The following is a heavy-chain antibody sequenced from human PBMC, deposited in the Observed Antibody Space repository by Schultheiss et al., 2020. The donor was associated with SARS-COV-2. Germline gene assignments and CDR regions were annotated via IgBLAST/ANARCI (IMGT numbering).Heavy chain of an antibody. CDR1: GFTFSSYG. V-gene: IGHV3-30*03. CDR3: ARCGGDCYSVTFDY. J-gene: IGHJ4*02. CDR2: ISYDGSNK. D-gene: IGHD2-21*02. Sequence: GGSLRLSCAASGFTFSSYGMHWVRQAPGKGLEWVAVISYDGSNKYYADSVKGRFTISRDNSKNTLYLQMNSLRAENTAVYYCARCGGDCYSVTFDYWGQGTLVTVSS.